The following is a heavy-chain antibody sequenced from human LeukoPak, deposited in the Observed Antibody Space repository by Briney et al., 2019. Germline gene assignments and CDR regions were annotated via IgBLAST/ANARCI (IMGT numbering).Heavy chain of an antibody. V-gene: IGHV3-74*01. CDR3: ARDAPGNTALDY. CDR1: GFTFISYW. Sequence: GGSLRLSCAASGFTFISYWMHWVRQAPGKGLVWVSRINGYGSSTDFADSVKGRFTISRDNAKNTLYLQMNSLRAEDTAVYYCARDAPGNTALDYWGHGTLVTVSS. J-gene: IGHJ4*01. CDR2: INGYGSST. D-gene: IGHD5-18*01.